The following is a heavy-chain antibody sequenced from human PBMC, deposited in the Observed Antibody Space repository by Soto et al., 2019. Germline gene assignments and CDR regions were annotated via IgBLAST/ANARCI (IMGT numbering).Heavy chain of an antibody. CDR1: GFTVSSNY. CDR3: ARDRVQSGYPEYFQH. V-gene: IGHV3-53*01. CDR2: IYSGGST. J-gene: IGHJ1*01. Sequence: EGQLVESGGGLIQPGGSLRLSCAASGFTVSSNYMSWVRQAPGKGLEWVSVIYSGGSTYYADSVKGRFTISRDNSKNTVYLHMNSLRAEDTALYYCARDRVQSGYPEYFQHWGQGTLVTVSS. D-gene: IGHD3-22*01.